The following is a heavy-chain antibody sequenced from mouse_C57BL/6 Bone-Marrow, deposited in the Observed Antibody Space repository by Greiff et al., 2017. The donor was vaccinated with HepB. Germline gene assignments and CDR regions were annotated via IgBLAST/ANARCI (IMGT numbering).Heavy chain of an antibody. D-gene: IGHD1-1*01. Sequence: VQLQESGAELARPGASVKLSCKASGYTFTSYGISWVKQRTGQGLEWIGEIYPRSGNTYYNEKFKGKATLTADKSSSTAYMELRSLTSEDSAVYFCAPGAVVADFDYWGQGTTLTVSS. CDR2: IYPRSGNT. CDR3: APGAVVADFDY. J-gene: IGHJ2*01. CDR1: GYTFTSYG. V-gene: IGHV1-81*01.